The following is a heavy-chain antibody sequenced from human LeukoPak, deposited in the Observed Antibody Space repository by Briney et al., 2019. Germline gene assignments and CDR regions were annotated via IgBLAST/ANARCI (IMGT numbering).Heavy chain of an antibody. CDR1: GGSISSGSYY. V-gene: IGHV4-61*01. CDR2: IYYSGST. CDR3: ARLGVFWRSSKIFDY. D-gene: IGHD2-2*01. Sequence: PSQTLSLTCTVSGGSISSGSYYWSWIRQPPGKGLEWIGYIYYSGSTNYNPSLKSRVTISVDTSKNQFSLKLSSVTAADTAVYYCARLGVFWRSSKIFDYWGQGTLVTVSS. J-gene: IGHJ4*02.